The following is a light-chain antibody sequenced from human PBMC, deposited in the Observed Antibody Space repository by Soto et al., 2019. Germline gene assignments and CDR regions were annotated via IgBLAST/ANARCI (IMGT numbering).Light chain of an antibody. J-gene: IGLJ3*02. Sequence: QPVLTQSPSASASLGASVKLTCTLSSGHTNYAIAWHQLQPEKGPRYLMKVNSDGRHSKGDGIPDRFSGSSSGAERYLTISSLRSEDEADYYCLTWGAGIWVFGGGTKLTVL. V-gene: IGLV4-69*01. CDR2: VNSDGRH. CDR1: SGHTNYA. CDR3: LTWGAGIWV.